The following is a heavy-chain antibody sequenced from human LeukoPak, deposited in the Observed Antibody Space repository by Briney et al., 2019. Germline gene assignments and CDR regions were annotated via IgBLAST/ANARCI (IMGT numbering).Heavy chain of an antibody. J-gene: IGHJ4*02. CDR3: ARARWSSTGWFLGY. V-gene: IGHV3-74*01. Sequence: GESLRLSCAASGFTFSSYWMHWVRQAPGKGLVWVSRVNPQGSETSYADSVKGRFNISRDNAKDALHLQMDNLRAEDTAVYYCARARWSSTGWFLGYWGQGTLLSVSS. CDR2: VNPQGSET. CDR1: GFTFSSYW. D-gene: IGHD6-19*01.